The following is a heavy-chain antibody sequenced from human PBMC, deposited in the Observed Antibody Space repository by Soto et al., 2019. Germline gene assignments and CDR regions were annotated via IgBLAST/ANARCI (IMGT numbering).Heavy chain of an antibody. CDR3: ARGPYFYSSGSSYPIDY. V-gene: IGHV1-46*01. CDR2: ITPVGDAT. J-gene: IGHJ4*02. Sequence: QVQLVQSGAEVKKPGASVKVSCKASGYNFGIYYMHWVRQAPGQGLEWMGIITPVGDATSYAQKFHGRVTMTRDTSTNTVYMELSSLRSEDTAMYYCARGPYFYSSGSSYPIDYWGQGTLITVSS. CDR1: GYNFGIYY. D-gene: IGHD3-10*01.